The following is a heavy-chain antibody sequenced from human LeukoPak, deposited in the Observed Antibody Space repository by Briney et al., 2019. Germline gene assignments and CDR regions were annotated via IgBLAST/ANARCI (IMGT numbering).Heavy chain of an antibody. CDR2: ISSSSNYI. Sequence: GGSLRLSCAASGFTFSSYWMNWVRQAPGKGLEWVSSISSSSNYIYYADSVKGRFTISRDNAKNSVYLQMNSLGAEDTALYYCARDGYSSSSFDYWGQGTLVTVSS. J-gene: IGHJ4*02. D-gene: IGHD6-6*01. V-gene: IGHV3-21*01. CDR1: GFTFSSYW. CDR3: ARDGYSSSSFDY.